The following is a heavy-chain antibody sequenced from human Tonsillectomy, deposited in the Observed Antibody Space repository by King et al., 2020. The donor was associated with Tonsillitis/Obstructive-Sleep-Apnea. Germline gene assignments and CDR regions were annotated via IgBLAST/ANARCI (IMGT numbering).Heavy chain of an antibody. D-gene: IGHD2-15*01. CDR3: ARGQYCSGSTCYDMRLGH. Sequence: VQLVESGGDLVKPGGSLRLSCAASGFTFSDYYMSWIRQAPGKGLEWVSYISTTTNHTTYADSVKGRFTISRDNAKSALYLQMNSLRADDTAVYYCARGQYCSGSTCYDMRLGHWGQGSLVTVSS. CDR2: ISTTTNHT. V-gene: IGHV3-11*05. J-gene: IGHJ5*02. CDR1: GFTFSDYY.